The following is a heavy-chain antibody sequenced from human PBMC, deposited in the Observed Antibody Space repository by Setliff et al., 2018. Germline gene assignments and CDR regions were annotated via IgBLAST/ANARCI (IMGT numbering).Heavy chain of an antibody. CDR2: ISATGAST. CDR3: ARGLTVFGVVFPDAFDI. V-gene: IGHV3-23*01. Sequence: LSLSCAAPGFTFSSYAMSWVRQAPGKGLECVSPISATGASTGYTDSVKGRFTVSRDNAQNSLYLEMKSLRTEDTALYYCARGLTVFGVVFPDAFDIWGQGTVVTV. D-gene: IGHD3-3*01. J-gene: IGHJ3*02. CDR1: GFTFSSYA.